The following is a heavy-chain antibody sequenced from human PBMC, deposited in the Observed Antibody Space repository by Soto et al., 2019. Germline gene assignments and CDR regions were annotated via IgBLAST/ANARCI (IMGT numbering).Heavy chain of an antibody. J-gene: IGHJ6*03. CDR2: MNPNSGNT. CDR1: GYTFTSYD. V-gene: IGHV1-8*01. CDR3: ARGPSVLRYFDWLYPTSNYYMDV. Sequence: ASVKVSCKASGYTFTSYDINWVRQATGQGLEWMGWMNPNSGNTGYAQKFQGRVTMTRNTSISTAYMELCSLRSEDTAVYYCARGPSVLRYFDWLYPTSNYYMDVWGKGTTVTVSS. D-gene: IGHD3-9*01.